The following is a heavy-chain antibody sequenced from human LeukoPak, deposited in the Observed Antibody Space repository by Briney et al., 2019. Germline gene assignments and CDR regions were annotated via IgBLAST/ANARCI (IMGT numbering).Heavy chain of an antibody. D-gene: IGHD1-14*01. J-gene: IGHJ5*02. CDR1: GGSISSYF. CDR2: IYYSGST. Sequence: SETLSLTCTVSGGSISSYFWSWIRQPPGKGLEWMGYIYYSGSTNYNPSLKSRVTISVDASKNQFSLKLGSVTAADTAVYYCARNRHYWFDPWGQGTLVTVSS. CDR3: ARNRHYWFDP. V-gene: IGHV4-59*12.